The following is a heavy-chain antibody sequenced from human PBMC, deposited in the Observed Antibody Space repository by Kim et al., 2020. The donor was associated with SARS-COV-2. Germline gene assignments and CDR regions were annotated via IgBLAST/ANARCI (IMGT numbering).Heavy chain of an antibody. V-gene: IGHV1-18*01. J-gene: IGHJ3*02. Sequence: ASVKVSCKASGYTFTTYGITWVRQAPGQGLEWMGWISAYTRDPNYAQKLQDRVTMTTDTSTSTAYIELRSLRSDDTAVYYCARVSLGYCRGGGCLGAIDIWGQGTIVTDSS. D-gene: IGHD2-15*01. CDR2: ISAYTRDP. CDR3: ARVSLGYCRGGGCLGAIDI. CDR1: GYTFTTYG.